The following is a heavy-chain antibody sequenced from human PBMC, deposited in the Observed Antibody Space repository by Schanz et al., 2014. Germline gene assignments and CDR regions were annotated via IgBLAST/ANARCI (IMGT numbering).Heavy chain of an antibody. D-gene: IGHD3-9*01. Sequence: EVQLLESGGGLVQPGESLRLSCEASGFTFSNYGMNWVRQAPEKGLEWVSYISSSSGTIYYADSVKGRFTISRDNAKNLLYLQMNSLSAEDTAVYYCAKRNHDMQSLPLDYWGQGTLVIVSS. CDR3: AKRNHDMQSLPLDY. CDR1: GFTFSNYG. CDR2: ISSSSGTI. J-gene: IGHJ4*02. V-gene: IGHV3-48*01.